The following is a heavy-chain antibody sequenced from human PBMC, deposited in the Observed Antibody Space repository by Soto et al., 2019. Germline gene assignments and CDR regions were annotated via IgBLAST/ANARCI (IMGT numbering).Heavy chain of an antibody. J-gene: IGHJ6*03. Sequence: GGSLRLSCAASGFTFSSYAMSWVRQAPGKGLEWVSAISGSGGSTYYADSVKGRFTISRDNAKNTLYLQMNSLKAEDTAVYYCVRVSGEQRVRRGFYYYYMDVWGKGTTVTVSS. CDR2: ISGSGGST. CDR3: VRVSGEQRVRRGFYYYYMDV. V-gene: IGHV3-23*01. D-gene: IGHD6-6*01. CDR1: GFTFSSYA.